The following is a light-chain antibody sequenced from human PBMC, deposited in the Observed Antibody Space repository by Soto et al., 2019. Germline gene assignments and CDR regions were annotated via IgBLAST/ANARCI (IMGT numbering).Light chain of an antibody. Sequence: EIVLTQSPSTLSLSPGEGATLSCRASQSVSSKLAWYQQKPGQAPRLLIYDASTRATGIPARFSGSGSGTEFTLTISSLQSEDFAVYYCQQFNNWPRTFGQGTKVDIK. J-gene: IGKJ1*01. CDR3: QQFNNWPRT. CDR2: DAS. CDR1: QSVSSK. V-gene: IGKV3-15*01.